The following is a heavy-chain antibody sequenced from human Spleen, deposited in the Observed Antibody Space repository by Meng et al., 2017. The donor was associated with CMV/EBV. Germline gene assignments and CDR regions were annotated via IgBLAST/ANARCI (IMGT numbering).Heavy chain of an antibody. J-gene: IGHJ4*02. CDR2: IIPVLGLP. CDR1: GTFSNYA. V-gene: IGHV1-69*05. CDR3: AREGWTPRSGRLYYFDS. D-gene: IGHD6-25*01. Sequence: GTFSNYAISWVRQAPGQGLEWMGGIIPVLGLPNNAQKFQGRVTITTDESRRTVYMEVSSLRSADTAAYYCAREGWTPRSGRLYYFDSWGQGTLVTVSS.